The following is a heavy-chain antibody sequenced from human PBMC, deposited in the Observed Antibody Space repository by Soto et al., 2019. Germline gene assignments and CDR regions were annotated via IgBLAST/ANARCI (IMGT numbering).Heavy chain of an antibody. V-gene: IGHV1-3*01. J-gene: IGHJ4*02. D-gene: IGHD3-10*01. CDR2: INAGTGNT. Sequence: QVQLVQSGAEVKKPGASVKVSCKASGYTFTSYAIHWVRQAPGQRLEWMGWINAGTGNTKCSQKFQASVTITRDTSASTAYMDLSSLRSDDPAVYYCARALAFGLSDYSGQGTLVTVSS. CDR3: ARALAFGLSDY. CDR1: GYTFTSYA.